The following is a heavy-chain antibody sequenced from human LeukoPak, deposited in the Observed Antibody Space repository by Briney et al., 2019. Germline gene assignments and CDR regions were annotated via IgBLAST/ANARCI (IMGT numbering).Heavy chain of an antibody. J-gene: IGHJ6*03. D-gene: IGHD3-16*01. CDR2: ISGSGGST. CDR3: AKEAEGGYYYNYYMDV. Sequence: GGSLRLSCAASGFTFSSYAMSWVRQAPGKGLEWVSAISGSGGSTYYADSVKGRFTISRDNSKNTLYLQMNSLRAEDTAVYYCAKEAEGGYYYNYYMDVWGKGTTVTVSS. CDR1: GFTFSSYA. V-gene: IGHV3-23*01.